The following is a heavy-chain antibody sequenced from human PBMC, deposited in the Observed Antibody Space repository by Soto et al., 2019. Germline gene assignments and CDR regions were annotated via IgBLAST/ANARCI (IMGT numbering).Heavy chain of an antibody. J-gene: IGHJ6*02. CDR1: GASISNTGSY. CDR2: IYYTGRT. CDR3: ARPPNIYYAMDV. V-gene: IGHV4-39*01. Sequence: QLQLQESGPGLVKPSETLSLTCTVSGASISNTGSYWGWIRQSPGRGLEWIGNIYYTGRTSYSPSHKSRLTISLDTSNNHFSLRLTSVTAADTAVYFCARPPNIYYAMDVWGRGTTVTVSS.